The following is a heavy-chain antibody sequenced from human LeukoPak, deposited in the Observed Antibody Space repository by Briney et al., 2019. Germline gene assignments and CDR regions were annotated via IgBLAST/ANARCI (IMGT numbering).Heavy chain of an antibody. CDR2: IAYTGTI. Sequence: GGSLRLSCTASGFSFSSYSMNWVRQAPGKGLEWVAYIAYTGTIHYADSVRGRFAISRDNAKSSLFLQLNSLRAEDTAVYYYARDPHSLDYWGQGTLVTVSS. V-gene: IGHV3-48*01. CDR1: GFSFSSYS. CDR3: ARDPHSLDY. J-gene: IGHJ4*02.